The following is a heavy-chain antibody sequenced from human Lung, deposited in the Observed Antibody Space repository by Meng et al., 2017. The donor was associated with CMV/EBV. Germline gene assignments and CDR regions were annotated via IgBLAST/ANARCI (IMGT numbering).Heavy chain of an antibody. Sequence: GESXKIPCVASGFSFSNYGLHWVRQAPGQGLEWVAVIWFDGSNQYYADSVKGRFTISRDNSKNTLYLQTNSLRVEDTAVYYCANLMDSYSAAVFGHVMDVWGQGTTVTVSS. CDR1: GFSFSNYG. V-gene: IGHV3-33*06. CDR2: IWFDGSNQ. CDR3: ANLMDSYSAAVFGHVMDV. D-gene: IGHD3-10*01. J-gene: IGHJ6*02.